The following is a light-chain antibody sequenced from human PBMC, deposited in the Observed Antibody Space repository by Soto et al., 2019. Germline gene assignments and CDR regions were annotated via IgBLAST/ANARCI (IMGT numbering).Light chain of an antibody. V-gene: IGKV3D-15*01. CDR2: AGS. Sequence: EIVISQFPDALYVASGEIVTVSCRASQSISINLAWYQPNPGQAPRLLIHAGSTRATGIPARISGSGSGTEFTLTISSLQSEDFAVYYCQKFRNWPWTFGQGTKGAIK. CDR1: QSISIN. J-gene: IGKJ1*01. CDR3: QKFRNWPWT.